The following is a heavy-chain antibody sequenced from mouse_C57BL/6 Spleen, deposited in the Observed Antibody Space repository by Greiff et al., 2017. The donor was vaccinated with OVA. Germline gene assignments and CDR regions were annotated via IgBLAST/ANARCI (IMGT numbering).Heavy chain of an antibody. D-gene: IGHD1-1*01. Sequence: EVNVVESGGGLVQSGRSLRLSCATSGFTFSDFYMEWVRQAPGKGLEWIAASRNKANDYTTEYSASVKGRFIVSRDTSQSILYLQMNALRAEDTAIYYGARDYYGSRGYFDVWGTGTTVTVSS. J-gene: IGHJ1*03. V-gene: IGHV7-1*01. CDR1: GFTFSDFY. CDR2: SRNKANDYTT. CDR3: ARDYYGSRGYFDV.